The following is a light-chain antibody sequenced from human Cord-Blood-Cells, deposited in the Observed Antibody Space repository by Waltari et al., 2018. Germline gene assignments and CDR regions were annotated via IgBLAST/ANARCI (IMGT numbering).Light chain of an antibody. V-gene: IGKV3-15*01. CDR3: QQYNNWPPLT. J-gene: IGKJ3*01. CDR1: QSVSSN. CDR2: CAS. Sequence: EIVMTHAPATLSVSPGERATLPCRASQSVSSNLAWYQQKPGQAPRLLIYCASTRATGIPARFSGSGSGTEFTLTISSLQSEDFAVYYCQQYNNWPPLTFGPGTKVDIK.